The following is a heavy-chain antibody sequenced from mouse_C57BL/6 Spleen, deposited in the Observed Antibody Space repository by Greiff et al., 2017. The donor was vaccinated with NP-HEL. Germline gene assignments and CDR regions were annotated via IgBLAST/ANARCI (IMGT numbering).Heavy chain of an antibody. V-gene: IGHV1-7*01. CDR1: GYTFTSYW. Sequence: QVQLQQSGAELAKPGASVKLSCKASGYTFTSYWMHWVHQRPGQGLEWIGYINPSSGYTKYNQKFKDKATLTAGKSSSTAYMQLGSLTYEDSAVYYCARNLGDGYEFADWGQGTLVTVSA. J-gene: IGHJ3*01. CDR3: ARNLGDGYEFAD. CDR2: INPSSGYT. D-gene: IGHD2-2*01.